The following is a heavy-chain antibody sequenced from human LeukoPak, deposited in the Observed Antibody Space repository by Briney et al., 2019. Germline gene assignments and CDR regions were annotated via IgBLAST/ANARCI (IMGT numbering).Heavy chain of an antibody. CDR3: AKASWVSTADAVL. Sequence: GGSLTLSCVASGFTFSSYAMSWVRETPARGLEWVSSLRGNGDAFYADSAKGRFTLSRDESRNTVYLQLNKLRVEDTAIYYCAKASWVSTADAVLWGQGTVVTVSS. CDR2: LRGNGDA. D-gene: IGHD3-16*01. CDR1: GFTFSSYA. V-gene: IGHV3-23*01. J-gene: IGHJ4*02.